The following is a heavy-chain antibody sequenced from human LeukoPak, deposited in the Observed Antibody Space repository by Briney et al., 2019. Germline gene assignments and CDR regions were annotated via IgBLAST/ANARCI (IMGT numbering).Heavy chain of an antibody. D-gene: IGHD6-19*01. Sequence: GGSLRLSCAASGFTFSSYAMHWVRQAPGKGLEWVAVISYDGSNKYYADSVKGRFTISRDNSKNTLYLQMNSLRAEDTAVYYCAREGLGIAVAGPFDYWGQGTLVTVSS. CDR1: GFTFSSYA. CDR2: ISYDGSNK. CDR3: AREGLGIAVAGPFDY. J-gene: IGHJ4*02. V-gene: IGHV3-30-3*01.